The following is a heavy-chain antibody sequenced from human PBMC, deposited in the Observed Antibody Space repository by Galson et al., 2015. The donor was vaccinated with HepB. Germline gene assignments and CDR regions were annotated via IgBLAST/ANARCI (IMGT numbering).Heavy chain of an antibody. Sequence: SVKVSCKASGYTFTSYAMHWVRQAPGQRLEWMGWINAGNGNTKYSQKFQGRVTTTRDTSASTAYMELSSLRSEDTAVYYCARDRDYFDAFDIWGQGTMVTVSS. V-gene: IGHV1-3*01. CDR1: GYTFTSYA. D-gene: IGHD3-10*01. CDR2: INAGNGNT. CDR3: ARDRDYFDAFDI. J-gene: IGHJ3*02.